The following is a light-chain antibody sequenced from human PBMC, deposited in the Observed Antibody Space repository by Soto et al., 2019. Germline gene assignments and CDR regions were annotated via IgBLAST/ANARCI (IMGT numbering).Light chain of an antibody. V-gene: IGKV3-15*01. CDR3: QQYNDWFSIT. Sequence: EIVMPQSPATLSVSPGARSALSCRASQSVSSKLAWYRQRPGQAPRLVIYDTSTRATGVPARFSGSGSGTEFTLTISSLQSEDFGVYYCQQYNDWFSITFGQGTRLEIK. CDR1: QSVSSK. J-gene: IGKJ5*01. CDR2: DTS.